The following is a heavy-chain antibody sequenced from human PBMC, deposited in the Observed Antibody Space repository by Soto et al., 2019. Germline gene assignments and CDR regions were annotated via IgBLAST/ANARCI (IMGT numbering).Heavy chain of an antibody. CDR2: ISSGGSTI. CDR1: GFSFSDYE. Sequence: EVQLVESGGGLAQPGGSLRLSCVASGFSFSDYEMNWVRQAPGKGLEWVAYISSGGSTIHYADSVRGRFTVSRDNARNSLYLQMNTLSVEDPALYYCARDRAAGGYWGQGTLVTVSS. J-gene: IGHJ4*02. V-gene: IGHV3-48*03. CDR3: ARDRAAGGY. D-gene: IGHD6-13*01.